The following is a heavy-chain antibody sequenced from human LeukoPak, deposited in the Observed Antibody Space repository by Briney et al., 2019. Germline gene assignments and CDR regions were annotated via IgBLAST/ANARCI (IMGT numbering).Heavy chain of an antibody. V-gene: IGHV4-61*02. CDR1: GGSISSGSYY. Sequence: PSQTLSLTCTVSGGSISSGSYYWSWIRQPAGKGLEWIGRIYTSGSTNYNPSLKSRVTISADTSKNQFSLKLSSVTAADTAVYYCASGVGYYYSYMDVWGKGTTVTVSS. CDR2: IYTSGST. CDR3: ASGVGYYYSYMDV. J-gene: IGHJ6*03. D-gene: IGHD1-26*01.